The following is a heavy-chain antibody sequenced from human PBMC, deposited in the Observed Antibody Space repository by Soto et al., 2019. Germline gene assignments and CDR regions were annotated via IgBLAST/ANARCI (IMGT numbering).Heavy chain of an antibody. J-gene: IGHJ4*02. D-gene: IGHD3-10*01. CDR2: IWYDGSNK. V-gene: IGHV3-33*01. Sequence: QMQLVESGGGVVQPGMSLRLSCAASGFTFSNYGMHGVRQAPGKGLAWVAIIWYDGSNKYYADSVKGRFTLSRENSKKTVYLQIDSLRAEDRAMYYCSTGEPLDYRGQGTLVTVSS. CDR1: GFTFSNYG. CDR3: STGEPLDY.